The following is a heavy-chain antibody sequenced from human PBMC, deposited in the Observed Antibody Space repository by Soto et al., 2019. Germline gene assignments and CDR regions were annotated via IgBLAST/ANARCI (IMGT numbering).Heavy chain of an antibody. D-gene: IGHD2-2*01. CDR2: IWHDGRKI. CDR1: GINFRSYA. Sequence: QVQLVESGGGVVQPGMSLRLTCEASGINFRSYAMHWLRQAPGKGLEWVAVIWHDGRKIYYGASVRGRFTISRDISNNTLDLQMTSLRAEDTATYYCARPQYCSSHSCNYGMDVWGQGTSVTVSS. V-gene: IGHV3-33*01. J-gene: IGHJ6*02. CDR3: ARPQYCSSHSCNYGMDV.